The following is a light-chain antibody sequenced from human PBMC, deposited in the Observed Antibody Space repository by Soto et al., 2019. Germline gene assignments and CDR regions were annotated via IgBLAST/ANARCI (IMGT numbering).Light chain of an antibody. CDR1: SSNIGSNT. CDR2: SDN. Sequence: QSVLTQPPSVSGTPGQRVSISCSGSSSNIGSNTVTWYQQLPGTAPKLLIYSDNQRPSGVTDRFSGSKSGTSASLAISGLQSEDEADYYCASWDDSLNGAVFGGGTQLTVL. CDR3: ASWDDSLNGAV. J-gene: IGLJ7*01. V-gene: IGLV1-44*01.